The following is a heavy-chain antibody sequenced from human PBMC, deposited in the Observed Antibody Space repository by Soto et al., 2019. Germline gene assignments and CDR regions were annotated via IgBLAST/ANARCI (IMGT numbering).Heavy chain of an antibody. Sequence: QVQLVQSGAEVKKPGASVKVSCKASGYTSISYGISWVRQAPGQGLEWMGLISGYNGKTNYARKLQGRVTMSTDTSTSTAYMELRSLRPDDTAVYYCARGVESNWFDPWGQGTLVTVSS. CDR2: ISGYNGKT. D-gene: IGHD1-1*01. CDR3: ARGVESNWFDP. J-gene: IGHJ5*02. CDR1: GYTSISYG. V-gene: IGHV1-18*01.